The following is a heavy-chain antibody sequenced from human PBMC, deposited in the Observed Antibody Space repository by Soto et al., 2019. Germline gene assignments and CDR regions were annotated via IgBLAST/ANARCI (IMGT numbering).Heavy chain of an antibody. V-gene: IGHV3-23*01. CDR1: GFTFSNFA. D-gene: IGHD4-17*01. CDR2: VSYNGGST. CDR3: AKGGGDYSWFDP. Sequence: EVQVLQSGGGLVQPGGSLRLSCAASGFTFSNFAMSWVRQAPGKGLEWVSTVSYNGGSTYYADSVKGRFSISRDNSWNTLYLQMNSLRAEDTAIYCCAKGGGDYSWFDPWGQGTLVTVSS. J-gene: IGHJ5*02.